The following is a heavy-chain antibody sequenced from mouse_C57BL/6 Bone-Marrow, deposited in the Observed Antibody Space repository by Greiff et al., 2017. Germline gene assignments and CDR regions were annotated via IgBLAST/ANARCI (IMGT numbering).Heavy chain of an antibody. V-gene: IGHV7-3*01. D-gene: IGHD1-1*01. CDR1: GFTFTDYY. CDR3: ARSLYYYGSSFDY. J-gene: IGHJ2*01. Sequence: EVKLEESGGGLVQPGGSLSLSCAASGFTFTDYYMSWVRQPPGKALEWLGFIRHKANGYTTEYSASVKGRFTISRDNSQSILYLQMNALRAEDSATYYCARSLYYYGSSFDYWGQGTTLTVSS. CDR2: IRHKANGYTT.